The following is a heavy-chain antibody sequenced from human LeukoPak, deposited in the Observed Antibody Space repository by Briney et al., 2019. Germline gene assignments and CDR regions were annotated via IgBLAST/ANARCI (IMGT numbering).Heavy chain of an antibody. CDR1: GYTFTSYD. V-gene: IGHV1-8*01. J-gene: IGHJ6*03. CDR3: ARGKQAGYDFWSGYLGHYYYYYYMDV. Sequence: ASVKVSCKASGYTFTSYDINWVRQATGQGLEWMGWMNPNSGNTGYAQKFQGRVTMTRNTSISTAYMELSSLRSEGTAVYYCARGKQAGYDFWSGYLGHYYYYYYMDVWGKGTTVTVSS. D-gene: IGHD3-3*01. CDR2: MNPNSGNT.